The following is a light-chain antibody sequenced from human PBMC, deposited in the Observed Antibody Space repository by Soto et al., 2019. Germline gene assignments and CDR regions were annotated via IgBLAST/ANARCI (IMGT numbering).Light chain of an antibody. CDR1: SSAFGGYNY. CDR2: EVS. V-gene: IGLV2-14*01. Sequence: QSVLTQPASVSGSPGQSITISCTGTSSAFGGYNYVSWYQQHPGKAPKLMIYEVSNRPSGVSNRFSGSKSGKTASLTISGLQAEDDADYYCSSYKSSSTPVGFGGGTKLTVL. CDR3: SSYKSSSTPVG. J-gene: IGLJ2*01.